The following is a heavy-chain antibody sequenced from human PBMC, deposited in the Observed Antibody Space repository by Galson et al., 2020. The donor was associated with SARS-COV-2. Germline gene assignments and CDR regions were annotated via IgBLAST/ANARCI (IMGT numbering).Heavy chain of an antibody. CDR1: GGSISSGGYY. D-gene: IGHD3-22*01. CDR3: ASTYYYDSSGYYGWYFQH. V-gene: IGHV4-31*03. Sequence: SETLSLTCTVSGGSISSGGYYWSWIRQHPGKGLEWIGYIYYSGSTYYNPSLKSRVTISVDTSKNQFSLKLSSVTAADTAVYYCASTYYYDSSGYYGWYFQHWGQGTLVTVSS. J-gene: IGHJ1*01. CDR2: IYYSGST.